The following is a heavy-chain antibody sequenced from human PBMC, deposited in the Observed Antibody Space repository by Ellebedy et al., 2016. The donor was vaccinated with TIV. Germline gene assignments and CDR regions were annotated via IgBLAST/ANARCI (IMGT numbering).Heavy chain of an antibody. J-gene: IGHJ4*02. V-gene: IGHV3-23*01. CDR2: ISGTGDTT. Sequence: GESLKISXAASGFTFPGNAMSWVRQAPATRLECVSAISGTGDTTFYPDSVKGRFSISRDNSKNMLYLQMTSLSADDTAVYYCTRGARSNSSFFDFWGQGTLVTVSS. D-gene: IGHD6-6*01. CDR3: TRGARSNSSFFDF. CDR1: GFTFPGNA.